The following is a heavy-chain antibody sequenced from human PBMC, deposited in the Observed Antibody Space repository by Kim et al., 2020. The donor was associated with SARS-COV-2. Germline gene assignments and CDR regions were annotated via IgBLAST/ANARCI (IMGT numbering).Heavy chain of an antibody. CDR2: IYYSGST. CDR3: ALSRWREPTWV. Sequence: SETLSLTCTVSGGSISSGGYYWSWIRQHPGKGLEWIGYIYYSGSTYYNPSLKSRVTISVDTSKNQFSLKLSSVTAADTAVYYCALSRWREPTWVWGQGTLVTVSS. CDR1: GGSISSGGYY. V-gene: IGHV4-31*03. D-gene: IGHD1-1*01. J-gene: IGHJ4*02.